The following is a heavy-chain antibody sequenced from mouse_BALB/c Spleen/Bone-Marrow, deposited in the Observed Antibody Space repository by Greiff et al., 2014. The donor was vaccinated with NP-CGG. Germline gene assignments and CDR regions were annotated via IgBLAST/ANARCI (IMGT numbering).Heavy chain of an antibody. D-gene: IGHD2-1*01. CDR3: ARGNYEAMDY. CDR2: INPSTGNT. V-gene: IGHV1-7*01. CDR1: GYTFTNYW. J-gene: IGHJ4*01. Sequence: QVHVKQSGAELAKPGASVKMSCEASGYTFTNYWMHWVKQRPGQGLEWIGYINPSTGNTEYNQKFKDKATLTADKSSNTAFMQLSSLTSEDSAVYFCARGNYEAMDYWGQGTSVTVSS.